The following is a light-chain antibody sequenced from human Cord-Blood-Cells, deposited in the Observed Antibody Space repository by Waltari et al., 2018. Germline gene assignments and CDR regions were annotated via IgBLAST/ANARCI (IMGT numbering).Light chain of an antibody. CDR3: QHSYSTPS. J-gene: IGKJ4*01. V-gene: IGKV1-39*01. Sequence: DIQMTQAPSSLPASVGDTVTITCRASQSISSYLNWYQQKPGKAHKLLIYAASSLQSGVPSRFSGSGSGTDFTLTISSLQPEDFATYYCQHSYSTPSFGGGTKVEIK. CDR1: QSISSY. CDR2: AAS.